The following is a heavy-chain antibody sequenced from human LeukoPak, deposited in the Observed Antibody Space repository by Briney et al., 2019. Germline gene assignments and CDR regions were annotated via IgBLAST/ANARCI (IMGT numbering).Heavy chain of an antibody. CDR1: GYTFSNYW. J-gene: IGHJ4*02. CDR3: ASQRYYYGSGSPWFDY. Sequence: GESLKISCKGSGYTFSNYWIGWVRQMPGKGLEWMGIIYPGDSHTRYSPSFQGQVTVSADKSISTAYLQWSGLKASDTAMYYCASQRYYYGSGSPWFDYWGQGTLVTVSS. CDR2: IYPGDSHT. V-gene: IGHV5-51*01. D-gene: IGHD3-10*01.